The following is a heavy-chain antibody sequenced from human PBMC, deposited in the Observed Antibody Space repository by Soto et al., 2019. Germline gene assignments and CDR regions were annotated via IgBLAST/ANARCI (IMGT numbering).Heavy chain of an antibody. CDR1: GFTFSSYG. Sequence: QVQLVESGGGVVQPGRSVRLSCAASGFTFSSYGMHWVRQAPGKGLEWVAVISYDGSNKYYADSVKGRFTISRDNSKNTLYLQMNSLRAEDTAVYYCAKERKMGSSGSYGFDYWGQGTLVTVSS. J-gene: IGHJ4*02. CDR3: AKERKMGSSGSYGFDY. D-gene: IGHD3-22*01. CDR2: ISYDGSNK. V-gene: IGHV3-30*18.